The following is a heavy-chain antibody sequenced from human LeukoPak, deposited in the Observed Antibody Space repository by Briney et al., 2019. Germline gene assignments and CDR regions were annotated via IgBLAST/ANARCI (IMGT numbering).Heavy chain of an antibody. J-gene: IGHJ6*03. D-gene: IGHD3-10*01. V-gene: IGHV3-NL1*01. CDR3: ARSLRVRGVPDYMDV. Sequence: HPGGSLRLSCAASGFTFSTYGMHGVRQAPGKGLEWVSVIHKNAITYYADTVKGRFTISRDNSKNMLYLQMNRLRAEDTAVYYCARSLRVRGVPDYMDVWGKGTTVIISS. CDR2: IHKNAIT. CDR1: GFTFSTYG.